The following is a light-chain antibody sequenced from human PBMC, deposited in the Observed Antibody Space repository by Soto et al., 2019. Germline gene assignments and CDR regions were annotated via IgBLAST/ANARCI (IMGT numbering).Light chain of an antibody. CDR2: GAS. Sequence: EIVLTQFPGTLSLSPGERATLSCRASKSLTSIYLPWNQQKPGQAPRLLIYGASSRATGIPDRFSGSGSGTDFTLTISRLEPEDFAVYYCQQYKSSPPSYTFGQGTKLEIK. V-gene: IGKV3-20*01. J-gene: IGKJ2*01. CDR1: KSLTSIY. CDR3: QQYKSSPPSYT.